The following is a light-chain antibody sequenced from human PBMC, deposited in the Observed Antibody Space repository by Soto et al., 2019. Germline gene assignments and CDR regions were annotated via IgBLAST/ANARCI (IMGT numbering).Light chain of an antibody. J-gene: IGKJ1*01. CDR3: QQSSNWPRT. V-gene: IGKV3-15*01. CDR1: QSVSSY. CDR2: GAS. Sequence: EIVLTQSPATLSLSPGERATLSCRASQSVSSYLAWYQQRPGQPPRLLIYGASTRAAGISERFSGSGSGTEFTLTISSLRSEDFAVYYCQQSSNWPRTFGQGTKVDIK.